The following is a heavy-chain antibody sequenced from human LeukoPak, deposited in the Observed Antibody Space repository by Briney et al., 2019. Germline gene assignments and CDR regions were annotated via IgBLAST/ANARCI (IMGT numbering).Heavy chain of an antibody. V-gene: IGHV3-23*01. J-gene: IGHJ3*02. CDR2: INTGETT. CDR3: TRGSFDM. Sequence: GGSLRLSCAASGFTFASHAMSWVRQAPGKGLEWVSNINTGETTFYADSVKGRFTISRDFFKNTFFLQMNSLRDEDTAVYYCTRGSFDMWGLGTMVTVS. CDR1: GFTFASHA. D-gene: IGHD3-16*01.